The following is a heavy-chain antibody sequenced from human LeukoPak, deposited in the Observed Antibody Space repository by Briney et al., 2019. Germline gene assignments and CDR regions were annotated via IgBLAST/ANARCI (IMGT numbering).Heavy chain of an antibody. CDR2: IYPVDSDT. CDR1: GYSFTSYW. CDR3: ARRTYCSSTSCSEGDWFDP. D-gene: IGHD2-2*01. J-gene: IGHJ5*02. Sequence: GESLKISCEGYGYSFTSYWIGWVRQMPGKGLEWMGIIYPVDSDTRYSPSFQGQVTISADKSISTAYLQWSSLKASDTAMYYCARRTYCSSTSCSEGDWFDPWGQGTLVTVSS. V-gene: IGHV5-51*01.